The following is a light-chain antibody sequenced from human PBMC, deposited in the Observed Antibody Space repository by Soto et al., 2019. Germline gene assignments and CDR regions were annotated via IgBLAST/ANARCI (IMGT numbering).Light chain of an antibody. CDR3: SSYAGSNNLV. V-gene: IGLV2-8*01. CDR2: EVS. Sequence: QSALTQPPSASGSPGQSVTIPCTGTSSDVGGYNSVSRYQQHPGKVPKLMIYEVSKRPSGVPDRFSGSKSGNTASLTVSGLQAEDEADYYCSSYAGSNNLVFGGGTKLTVL. CDR1: SSDVGGYNS. J-gene: IGLJ2*01.